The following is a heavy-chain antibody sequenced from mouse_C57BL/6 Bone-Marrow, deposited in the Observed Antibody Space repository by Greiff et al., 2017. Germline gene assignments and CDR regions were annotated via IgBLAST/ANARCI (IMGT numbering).Heavy chain of an antibody. CDR1: GYTFTSYW. D-gene: IGHD1-1*01. CDR3: ARRAYGSIWYFDV. J-gene: IGHJ1*03. V-gene: IGHV1-7*01. CDR2: INPSSGYT. Sequence: QVHVKQSGAELAKPGASVKLSCKASGYTFTSYWMHWVKQRPGQGLEWIGYINPSSGYTKYNQKFKDKATLTAGKSSSTAYMQLSSLTYEDSAVYYCARRAYGSIWYFDVWGTGTTVTVSS.